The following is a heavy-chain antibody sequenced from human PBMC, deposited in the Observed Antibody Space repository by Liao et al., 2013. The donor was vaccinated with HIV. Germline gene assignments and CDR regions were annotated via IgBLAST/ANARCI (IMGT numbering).Heavy chain of an antibody. D-gene: IGHD3-10*01. Sequence: QLQLQESGPGLVKPSETLSLTCTVSGGSISSSSYYWGWIRQPPGKGLEWIGEINHSGSTNYNPSLKSRVTISVDTSKNQFSLKLSSVTAADTAVYYCARGAVGRQYGSGRGYYYYYMDVWGKGTTGHRLL. CDR1: GGSISSSSYY. CDR3: ARGAVGRQYGSGRGYYYYYMDV. V-gene: IGHV4-39*07. J-gene: IGHJ6*03. CDR2: INHSGST.